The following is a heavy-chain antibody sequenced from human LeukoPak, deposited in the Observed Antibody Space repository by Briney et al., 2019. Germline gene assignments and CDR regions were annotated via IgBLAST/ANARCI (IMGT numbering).Heavy chain of an antibody. D-gene: IGHD3-3*01. V-gene: IGHV3-30*02. Sequence: QPGGSLRLSCAASGFTFSSYGMHWVRQAPGKGLEWVAFIRYDGSNKYYADSVKGRFIISRDNAKNSLYLQMNSLRAEDTAVYYCAREAYDDFWSGSWRYYYYMDVWGKGTTVTVSS. CDR2: IRYDGSNK. CDR1: GFTFSSYG. CDR3: AREAYDDFWSGSWRYYYYMDV. J-gene: IGHJ6*03.